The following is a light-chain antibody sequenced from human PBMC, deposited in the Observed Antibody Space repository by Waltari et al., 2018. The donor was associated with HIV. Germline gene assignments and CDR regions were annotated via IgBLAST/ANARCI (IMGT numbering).Light chain of an antibody. Sequence: SALTQPASVSGSPGQSITISCTGTSSYIGAYNYVSWYQQYPGKPPKLMIYDVSNRPSGVSTRFAGSKSGNTASLTISGLQAEDEADYYCSSYTVPGTLFGTGTRVTVL. CDR1: SSYIGAYNY. CDR3: SSYTVPGTL. J-gene: IGLJ1*01. V-gene: IGLV2-14*01. CDR2: DVS.